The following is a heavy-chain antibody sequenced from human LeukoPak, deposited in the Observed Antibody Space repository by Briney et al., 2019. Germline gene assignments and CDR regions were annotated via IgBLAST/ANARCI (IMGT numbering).Heavy chain of an antibody. CDR3: AEAEPMAYLDF. V-gene: IGHV3-23*01. J-gene: IGHJ4*02. D-gene: IGHD5-24*01. Sequence: GGSLRLSHAHSGHIFSVSVMTCVPQAPGKGLECVSAISASGGSTYYADSVKGRFTISRDNSKNTLYLQMSSQRVEDTAVYYCAEAEPMAYLDFWGQGTLVTVSS. CDR2: ISASGGST. CDR1: GHIFSVSV.